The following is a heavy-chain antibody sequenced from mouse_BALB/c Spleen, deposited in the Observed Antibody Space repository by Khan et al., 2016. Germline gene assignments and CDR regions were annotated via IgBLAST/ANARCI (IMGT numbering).Heavy chain of an antibody. CDR1: GYSFTNYG. D-gene: IGHD2-4*01. Sequence: QIQLVQSGPELKKPGETVKISCKASGYSFTNYGMNWVKQAPGKGLKWMGWINTNSGEPTYAEEFKGRFAFSLETSASTAYLQINNLKNDDTATYFCARRGHDYCWFDDWGEGTLVTVSA. J-gene: IGHJ3*01. CDR3: ARRGHDYCWFDD. CDR2: INTNSGEP. V-gene: IGHV9-3*02.